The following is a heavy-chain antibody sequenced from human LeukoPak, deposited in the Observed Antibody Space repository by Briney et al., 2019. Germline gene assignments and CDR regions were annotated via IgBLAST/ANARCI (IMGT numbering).Heavy chain of an antibody. J-gene: IGHJ4*02. V-gene: IGHV3-7*01. Sequence: GGSLRLSCAASGFTFSSYWMSWVRQAPGKGLEWVANIKQDGSEKYYVDSVKGRFTISRDNAKNSLYLQMNSLRAEDTAVYYCARENYYDSSGYVYYFDYWGQGTLVTVSS. CDR1: GFTFSSYW. CDR2: IKQDGSEK. CDR3: ARENYYDSSGYVYYFDY. D-gene: IGHD3-22*01.